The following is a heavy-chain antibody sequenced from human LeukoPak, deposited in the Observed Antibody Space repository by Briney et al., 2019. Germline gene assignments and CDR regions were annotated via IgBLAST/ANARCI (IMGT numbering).Heavy chain of an antibody. V-gene: IGHV1-2*02. J-gene: IGHJ4*02. Sequence: ASVKVSCKASGDTFTDYYIHWVRQAPGQGLEWMGWINPNSGGTNYAQKFQGRVTMTRDTSISTAYMELSSLRSDDTAVFYCASARGYSYVAYWGQGTLVTVSS. CDR3: ASARGYSYVAY. CDR1: GDTFTDYY. D-gene: IGHD5-18*01. CDR2: INPNSGGT.